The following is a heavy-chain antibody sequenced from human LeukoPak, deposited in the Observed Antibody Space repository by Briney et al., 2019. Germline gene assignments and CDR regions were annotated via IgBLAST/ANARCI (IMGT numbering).Heavy chain of an antibody. V-gene: IGHV4-59*01. J-gene: IGHJ4*02. D-gene: IGHD2-2*01. Sequence: SETLSLTCAVSGGSISNYYWSWIRQPPGKGLEWIGYIYYSGNTNYNPSLKSRVTISVDTSKNQFSLELNSVTAADTAVYYCVRVRYCSTNRCYDREFDNWGQGTLVTVSS. CDR3: VRVRYCSTNRCYDREFDN. CDR1: GGSISNYY. CDR2: IYYSGNT.